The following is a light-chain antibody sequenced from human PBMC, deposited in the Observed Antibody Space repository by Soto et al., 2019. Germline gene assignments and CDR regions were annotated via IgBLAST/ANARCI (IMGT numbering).Light chain of an antibody. CDR2: GAS. Sequence: DIQMTQSPSSLSASVGDRVTITCRASQSISSDLNWYQQKAGKAPKLLIYGASRLQSGVPSRFSGGGSVTDFTLTITNLQPEDFATYYCQQSYSTPLTFGGGTKVEIK. V-gene: IGKV1-39*01. CDR1: QSISSD. CDR3: QQSYSTPLT. J-gene: IGKJ4*01.